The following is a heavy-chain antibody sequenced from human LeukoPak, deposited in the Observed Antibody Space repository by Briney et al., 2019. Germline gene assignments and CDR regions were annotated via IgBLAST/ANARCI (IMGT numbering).Heavy chain of an antibody. J-gene: IGHJ4*02. CDR1: GGSISSSSYY. D-gene: IGHD5-24*01. V-gene: IGHV4-39*07. Sequence: PSETLSLTCTVSGGSISSSSYYWGWIRQPPGKGLEWIGSIYYSGSTYYNPSLKSRVTVLVDKSKNVFSLKLNSVTAADTALYYCVTGDGYNSYYFNQWGQGTLVTVSS. CDR3: VTGDGYNSYYFNQ. CDR2: IYYSGST.